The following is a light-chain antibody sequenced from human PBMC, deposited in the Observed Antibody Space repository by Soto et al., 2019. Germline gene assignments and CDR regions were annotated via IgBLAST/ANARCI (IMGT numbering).Light chain of an antibody. CDR1: QSIRYY. CDR2: GAS. CDR3: QHHNSYSQT. V-gene: IGKV1-5*01. J-gene: IGKJ1*01. Sequence: DIQLTQSPPTLSASVGDRVTITCRASQSIRYYLAWYQQMPGKAPKLLIYGASSLQSGVPSRFSGSGSGTXXXXXXXXLQPDDFATYFCQHHNSYSQTFGQGTKVDIK.